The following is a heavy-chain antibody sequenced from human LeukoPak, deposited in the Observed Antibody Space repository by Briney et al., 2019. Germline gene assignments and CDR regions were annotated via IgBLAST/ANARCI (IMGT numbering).Heavy chain of an antibody. CDR3: ARNHCSSTSCYDNWFDP. D-gene: IGHD2-2*01. Sequence: PGGSLRLSCAASGFTFSSYSMNWVRQAPGKGLEWVSSISSSSSYIYYADSVKGRFTISRDNAKNSLYLQMNSLRAEDSAVYYCARNHCSSTSCYDNWFDPWGQGTLVTVSS. CDR2: ISSSSSYI. CDR1: GFTFSSYS. V-gene: IGHV3-21*01. J-gene: IGHJ5*02.